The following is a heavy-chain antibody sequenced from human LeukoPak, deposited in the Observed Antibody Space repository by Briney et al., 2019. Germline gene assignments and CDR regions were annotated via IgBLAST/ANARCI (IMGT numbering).Heavy chain of an antibody. D-gene: IGHD3-10*01. V-gene: IGHV4-34*01. CDR1: GGSFSGYY. CDR2: INHSGST. Sequence: KPSETLSLTCAVYGGSFSGYYWSWIRQPPGKGLEWIGEINHSGSTNYNPSLKSRVTISVDTSKNQFSLKLSSVTAADTAVYYCARGPGMVRGVITPPWGQGTLVTVSS. J-gene: IGHJ4*02. CDR3: ARGPGMVRGVITPP.